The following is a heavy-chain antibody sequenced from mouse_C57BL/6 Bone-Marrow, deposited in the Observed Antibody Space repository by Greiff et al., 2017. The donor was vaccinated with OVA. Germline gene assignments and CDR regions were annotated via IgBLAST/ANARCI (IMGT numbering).Heavy chain of an antibody. D-gene: IGHD2-5*01. CDR3: ARNSNSYFDY. CDR1: GFTFSSYG. CDR2: ISSGGSYT. Sequence: EVKVVESGGDLVKPGGSLKLSCAASGFTFSSYGMSWVRQTPDKRLEWVAPISSGGSYTYYPDSVKGRFTISRDNAKNTLYLQMSSLKSEDTAMYYCARNSNSYFDYWGQGTTRTVSS. V-gene: IGHV5-6*01. J-gene: IGHJ2*01.